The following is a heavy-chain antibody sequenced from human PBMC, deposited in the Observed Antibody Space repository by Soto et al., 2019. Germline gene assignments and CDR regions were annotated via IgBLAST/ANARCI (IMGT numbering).Heavy chain of an antibody. V-gene: IGHV4-34*01. CDR1: GGSLSGYY. D-gene: IGHD5-12*01. CDR2: IKDGGRT. CDR3: ARGQEGVVATH. Sequence: QVQLQQRGAGLLKPSETLSLNCAVNGGSLSGYYWSWIRQPPGKGLEWIGEIKDGGRTNYSPSLKSRATISSATSNNQFSLSLYSVTAADTGVYYCARGQEGVVATHWDQGTLVTVSS. J-gene: IGHJ4*02.